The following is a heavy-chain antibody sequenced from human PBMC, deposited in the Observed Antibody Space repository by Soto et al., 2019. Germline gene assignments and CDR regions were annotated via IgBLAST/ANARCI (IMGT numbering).Heavy chain of an antibody. Sequence: GASVKVSCKASGGTFSSYAISWVRQAPGQGLEWMGGIIPIFGTANYAQKFQGRVTITADESTSTAYMELSSLRSEDTAVYYCARVPYYYDSTEYYFDYWGQGTQVTVSS. J-gene: IGHJ4*02. CDR2: IIPIFGTA. CDR3: ARVPYYYDSTEYYFDY. D-gene: IGHD3-22*01. CDR1: GGTFSSYA. V-gene: IGHV1-69*13.